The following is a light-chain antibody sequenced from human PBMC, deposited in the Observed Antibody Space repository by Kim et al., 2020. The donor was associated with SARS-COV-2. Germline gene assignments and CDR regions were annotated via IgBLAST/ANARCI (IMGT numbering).Light chain of an antibody. CDR1: DSNIGAGYD. CDR2: GHN. Sequence: QRVTISCTGSDSNIGAGYDVHWYQQRPGTAPKLLISGHNNRPSGVPDRFSDSKSGTSASLAITGLQAEDEADYYCQSYDSSLSGYVFGSGTKVTVL. V-gene: IGLV1-40*01. CDR3: QSYDSSLSGYV. J-gene: IGLJ1*01.